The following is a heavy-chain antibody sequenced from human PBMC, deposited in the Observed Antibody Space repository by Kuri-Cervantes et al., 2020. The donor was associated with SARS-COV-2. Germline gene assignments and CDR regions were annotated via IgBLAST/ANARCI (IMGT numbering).Heavy chain of an antibody. Sequence: GESLKISCAGSGFIFNNYALNWVRQAPGGGLEWISYVSSTRSTIYYADSVKGRFTISRDNAKNSLYLQMNSLRAEDTAVYYCARVNTTMVTIDYWGQGTLVTVSS. J-gene: IGHJ4*02. CDR3: ARVNTTMVTIDY. CDR2: VSSTRSTI. CDR1: GFIFNNYA. D-gene: IGHD5-18*01. V-gene: IGHV3-48*01.